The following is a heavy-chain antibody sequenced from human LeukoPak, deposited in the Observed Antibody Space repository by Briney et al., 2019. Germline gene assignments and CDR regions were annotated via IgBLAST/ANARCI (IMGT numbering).Heavy chain of an antibody. D-gene: IGHD3-16*01. Sequence: GGSLRLSCAASGFPFSSYWMHWVRQAPGKGLLWVSRIYNDGSRTTYADSVKGRFTISRDNAKNSLYLQMNSLRAEDTAVYYCARDVMDYMDVWGKGTTVTVSS. CDR2: IYNDGSRT. CDR1: GFPFSSYW. CDR3: ARDVMDYMDV. V-gene: IGHV3-74*01. J-gene: IGHJ6*03.